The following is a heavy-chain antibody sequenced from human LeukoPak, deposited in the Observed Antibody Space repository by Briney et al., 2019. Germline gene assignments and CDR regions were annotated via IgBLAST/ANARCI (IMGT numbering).Heavy chain of an antibody. CDR3: ARAVSGRFDY. V-gene: IGHV4-59*08. J-gene: IGHJ4*02. Sequence: AETLSLTCTVSGGPMSPYHWGWIRQPPGKGLEWTGYIYYSGSTNYNPSLKSRVTISVGTSKNQFSLKLSSVTAADTAIYYCARAVSGRFDYWGQGTLVTVSS. CDR2: IYYSGST. D-gene: IGHD6-19*01. CDR1: GGPMSPYH.